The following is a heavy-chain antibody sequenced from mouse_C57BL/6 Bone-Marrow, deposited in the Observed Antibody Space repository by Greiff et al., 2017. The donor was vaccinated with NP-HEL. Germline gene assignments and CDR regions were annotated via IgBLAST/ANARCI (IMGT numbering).Heavy chain of an antibody. Sequence: VKLQESGAELARPGASVKMSCKASGYTFTSYTMHWVKQRPGQGLEWIGYINPSSGYTKYNQKFKDKATLTADKSSSTAYMQLSSLTSEDSAVYYCARSRQLWFAYWGQGTLVTVSA. CDR2: INPSSGYT. V-gene: IGHV1-4*01. CDR1: GYTFTSYT. J-gene: IGHJ3*01. D-gene: IGHD3-2*01. CDR3: ARSRQLWFAY.